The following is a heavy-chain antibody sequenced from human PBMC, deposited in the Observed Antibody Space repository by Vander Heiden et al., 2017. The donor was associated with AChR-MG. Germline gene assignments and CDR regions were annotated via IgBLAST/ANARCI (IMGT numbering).Heavy chain of an antibody. CDR1: GFTFSSYA. J-gene: IGHJ4*02. V-gene: IGHV3-23*01. CDR3: AKADSGSLTVTTDY. CDR2: SSCSGGST. Sequence: EVQLLESGGGLVQPGGSLRLSCAPSGFTFSSYAMIWGRQVPGKGLEWVSASSCSGGSTYYADSVKGRFTISRDNSKNTLYLQMNSLRAEDTAVYYCAKADSGSLTVTTDYWGQGTLVTVAS. D-gene: IGHD3-10*01.